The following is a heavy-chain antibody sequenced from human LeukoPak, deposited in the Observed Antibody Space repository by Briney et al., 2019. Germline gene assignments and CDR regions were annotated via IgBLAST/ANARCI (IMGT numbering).Heavy chain of an antibody. D-gene: IGHD1-1*01. V-gene: IGHV4-59*01. J-gene: IGHJ4*02. Sequence: SETLSLTCTVSGGSISSYYWSWIRQPPGKGLEWIGYIYHSGSTNYNPSLKSRVTISVDTSKNQFSLKLSSVTAADTAVYYCARDSVSGSIDYWGQGTLVTVSS. CDR1: GGSISSYY. CDR2: IYHSGST. CDR3: ARDSVSGSIDY.